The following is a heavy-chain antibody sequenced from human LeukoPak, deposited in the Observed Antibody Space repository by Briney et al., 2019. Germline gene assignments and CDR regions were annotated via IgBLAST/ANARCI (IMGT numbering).Heavy chain of an antibody. D-gene: IGHD1-1*01. J-gene: IGHJ4*02. V-gene: IGHV1-8*01. CDR3: VRTVQLERPVDF. CDR1: GYSFTTYD. Sequence: PVASVKVSCKASGYSFTTYDINWVRQASGQGLEWMGWMNPHNGNTGYAQKFRGRVTMTRDTSINTAYMELSSLGSEDTAVYYCVRTVQLERPVDFWGQGTLVTVSS. CDR2: MNPHNGNT.